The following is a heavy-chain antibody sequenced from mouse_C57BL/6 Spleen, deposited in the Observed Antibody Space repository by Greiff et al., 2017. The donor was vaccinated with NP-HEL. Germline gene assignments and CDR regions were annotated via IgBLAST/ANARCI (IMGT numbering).Heavy chain of an antibody. CDR2: INYDGSST. J-gene: IGHJ1*03. CDR1: GFTFSDYY. Sequence: EVHLVESEGGLVQPGSSMKLSCTASGFTFSDYYMAWVRQVPEKGLEWVANINYDGSSTYYLDSLKSRFIISRDNAKNILYLQMSSLKSEDTATYYCARDWSDYWYFDVWGTGTTVTVSS. V-gene: IGHV5-16*01. CDR3: ARDWSDYWYFDV.